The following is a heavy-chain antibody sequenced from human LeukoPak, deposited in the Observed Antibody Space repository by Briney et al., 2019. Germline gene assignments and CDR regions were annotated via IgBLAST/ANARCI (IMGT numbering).Heavy chain of an antibody. CDR3: AREPITMVRGVKDAPGWFDP. J-gene: IGHJ5*02. V-gene: IGHV1-18*01. CDR2: ISAYNGNT. D-gene: IGHD3-10*01. Sequence: GASVKVSCKASGYTFTSYGISWVRQAPGQGLEWMGWISAYNGNTNYAQKLQGRVTMTTDTSTSTAYMELRSLRSDDTAVYYCAREPITMVRGVKDAPGWFDPWGQGTLVTVSS. CDR1: GYTFTSYG.